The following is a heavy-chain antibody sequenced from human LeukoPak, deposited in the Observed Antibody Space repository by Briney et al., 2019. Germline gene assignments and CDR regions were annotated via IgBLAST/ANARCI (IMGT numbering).Heavy chain of an antibody. CDR3: ARVWRRVVVVPAAMRSGGDYFDY. Sequence: GGSLRLSCAASGFTFSSYAMHWVRQAPGKGLEWVAVISYDGGNKYYADSVKGRFTISRDNAKNTLYLQMNSLRAEDTAVYYCARVWRRVVVVPAAMRSGGDYFDYWGQGTLVTVSS. CDR1: GFTFSSYA. J-gene: IGHJ4*02. D-gene: IGHD2-2*01. V-gene: IGHV3-30*04. CDR2: ISYDGGNK.